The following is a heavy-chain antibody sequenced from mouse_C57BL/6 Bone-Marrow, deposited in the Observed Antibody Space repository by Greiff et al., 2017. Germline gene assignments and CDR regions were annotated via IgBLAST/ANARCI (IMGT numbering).Heavy chain of an antibody. CDR2: ISDGGSYT. J-gene: IGHJ2*01. V-gene: IGHV5-4*03. CDR1: GFTFSSYA. Sequence: EVKLVESGGGLVKPGGSLKLSCAASGFTFSSYAMSWVRQTPEKRLEWVATISDGGSYTYYPDNVKGRYTISRDNAKNNLYLQMSHLKSEDTAMYYCARCGPLRDYFDYWGQGTTLTVSS. D-gene: IGHD1-1*01. CDR3: ARCGPLRDYFDY.